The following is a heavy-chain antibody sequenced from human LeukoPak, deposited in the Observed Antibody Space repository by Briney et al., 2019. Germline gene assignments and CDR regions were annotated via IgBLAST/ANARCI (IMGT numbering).Heavy chain of an antibody. CDR2: IYYTGPT. J-gene: IGHJ4*02. Sequence: SETLSLTCTVSGVSISTSRYYWGWIRQPPGKGLEWIGNIYYTGPTYYNASLESRLTISLDTSKNPFFLKLSSVTAADTAVYYCASLWIQLWSFDYWGQGTLVTVSS. V-gene: IGHV4-39*01. CDR1: GVSISTSRYY. CDR3: ASLWIQLWSFDY. D-gene: IGHD5-18*01.